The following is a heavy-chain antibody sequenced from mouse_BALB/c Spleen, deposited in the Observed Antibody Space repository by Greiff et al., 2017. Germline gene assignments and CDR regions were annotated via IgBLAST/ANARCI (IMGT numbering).Heavy chain of an antibody. D-gene: IGHD1-1*01. CDR1: GYSFTSYW. V-gene: IGHV1-5*01. CDR2: IYPGNSDT. Sequence: EVQLQQSGTVLARPGASVKMSCKASGYSFTSYWMHWVKQRPGQGLEWIGAIYPGNSDTSYNQKFKGKAKLTAATSASTAYMELSSLTNEDSAVYYCSRAGSSRALDYWGQGTTLTVSS. CDR3: SRAGSSRALDY. J-gene: IGHJ2*01.